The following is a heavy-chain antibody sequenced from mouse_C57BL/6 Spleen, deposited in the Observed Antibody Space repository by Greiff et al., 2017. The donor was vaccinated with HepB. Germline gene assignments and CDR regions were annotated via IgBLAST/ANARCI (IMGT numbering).Heavy chain of an antibody. CDR3: ASGEGLLRCYFDY. J-gene: IGHJ1*03. V-gene: IGHV1-59*01. D-gene: IGHD2-3*01. CDR1: GYTFTSYW. CDR2: IDPSDSYT. Sequence: QVHVKQPGAELVRPGTSVKLSCKASGYTFTSYWMHWVKQRPGQGLEWIGVIDPSDSYTNYNQKFKGKATLTVDTSSSTAYMQLSSLTSEDSAVYYCASGEGLLRCYFDYWGTGTTVTVSS.